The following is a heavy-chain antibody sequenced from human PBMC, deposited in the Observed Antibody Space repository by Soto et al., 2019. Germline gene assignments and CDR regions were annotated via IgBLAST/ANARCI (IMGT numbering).Heavy chain of an antibody. CDR2: IDWDDDK. CDR3: ARMFHCSRGTCPFDY. D-gene: IGHD2-15*01. J-gene: IGHJ4*02. V-gene: IGHV2-70*04. Sequence: GSGPTLVNPTQTLTLTCTFSGFSLSTSGMRVSWIRQPPGKALEWLARIDWDDDKFYNTSLKTRLTISKDSSKNQVVLTMTNMDPVDTATYXCARMFHCSRGTCPFDYWGQGALVTVSS. CDR1: GFSLSTSGMR.